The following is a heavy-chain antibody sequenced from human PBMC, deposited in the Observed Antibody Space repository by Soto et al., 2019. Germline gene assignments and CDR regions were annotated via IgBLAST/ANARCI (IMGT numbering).Heavy chain of an antibody. CDR2: ISAHNGNT. Sequence: ASVKVSCKASGYTFNNYGINWVRQAPGQGLEWMGWISAHNGNTNNAQKFQGRVTMTTDTSTRTAYMELRSLRSDDTAVYYCAREEQQMIQSGGMDVWGKGTTLSVSS. CDR3: AREEQQMIQSGGMDV. V-gene: IGHV1-18*01. D-gene: IGHD6-13*01. J-gene: IGHJ6*04. CDR1: GYTFNNYG.